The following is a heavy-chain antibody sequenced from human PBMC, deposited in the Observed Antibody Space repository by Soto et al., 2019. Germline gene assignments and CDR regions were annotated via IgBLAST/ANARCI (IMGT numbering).Heavy chain of an antibody. Sequence: SETLSLTCTVSGGSISSGGYYWSWIRQHPGKGLEWIGYIYYSGSTYYNPSLKSRVTISVDTSKNQFSLKLSSVTAADTAVYYCAREVDTTMVLDHWGQGTLVTVSS. J-gene: IGHJ4*02. CDR2: IYYSGST. CDR3: AREVDTTMVLDH. V-gene: IGHV4-31*03. D-gene: IGHD5-18*01. CDR1: GGSISSGGYY.